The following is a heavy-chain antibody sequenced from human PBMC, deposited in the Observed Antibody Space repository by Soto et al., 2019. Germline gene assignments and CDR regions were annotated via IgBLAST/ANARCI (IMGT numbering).Heavy chain of an antibody. CDR3: ARTTFYDVFTAYYSLFDY. CDR1: GGSISSGRFH. J-gene: IGHJ4*02. Sequence: QVQLQESGPGLVKPSQTLTLTCTVSGGSISSGRFHWSWIRQHPGKGLEWIGHISDSGSSYYNPSLESRVTISVDTSKNQFSLKLSAVTAADTAVYFCARTTFYDVFTAYYSLFDYWGQGTMVTVSS. V-gene: IGHV4-31*03. CDR2: ISDSGSS. D-gene: IGHD3-9*01.